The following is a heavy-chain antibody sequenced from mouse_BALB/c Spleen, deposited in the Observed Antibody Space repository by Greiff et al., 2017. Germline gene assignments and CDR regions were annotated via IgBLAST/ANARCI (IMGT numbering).Heavy chain of an antibody. V-gene: IGHV1-7*01. J-gene: IGHJ3*01. CDR2: INPSTGYT. Sequence: VQLQQSGAELAKPGASVKMSCKASGYTFTSYWMHWVKQRPGQGLEWIGYINPSTGYTEYNQKFKDKATLTADKSSSTAYMQLSSLTSEDSAVYYCARGDYYGSSFAYWGQGTLVTVSA. D-gene: IGHD1-1*01. CDR1: GYTFTSYW. CDR3: ARGDYYGSSFAY.